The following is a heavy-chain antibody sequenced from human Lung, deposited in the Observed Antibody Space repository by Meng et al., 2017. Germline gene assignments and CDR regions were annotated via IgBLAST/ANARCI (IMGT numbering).Heavy chain of an antibody. CDR3: ARGTPGRSYCDY. Sequence: HVQLLQSGAEVKQPGASWKGSCKASDYTLTGYGVCWVRQAPGQGLEWMAWLGAHPGDTSFAPKFLGRVTVTADTATATAYMELRSLRSDDTAVYYCARGTPGRSYCDYWGLGTLVTVSS. D-gene: IGHD3-10*01. V-gene: IGHV1-18*01. CDR1: DYTLTGYG. J-gene: IGHJ4*02. CDR2: LGAHPGDT.